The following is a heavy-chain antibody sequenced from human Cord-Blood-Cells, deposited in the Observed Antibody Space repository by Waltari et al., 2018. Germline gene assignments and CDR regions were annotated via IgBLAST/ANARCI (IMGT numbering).Heavy chain of an antibody. CDR3: SRGRSRWSGYFDY. Sequence: QVQLQQWGAGLLKPSESLYLTCPVSGGTFCGYSWRWLRQPPGTGREWSGEINHSGSTNYSPSLKTRVTISADTSSNQFPRNLSSVTAAETAVYYCSRGRSRWSGYFDYWGQGTLVTVSS. V-gene: IGHV4-34*01. CDR2: INHSGST. J-gene: IGHJ4*02. D-gene: IGHD3-3*01. CDR1: GGTFCGYS.